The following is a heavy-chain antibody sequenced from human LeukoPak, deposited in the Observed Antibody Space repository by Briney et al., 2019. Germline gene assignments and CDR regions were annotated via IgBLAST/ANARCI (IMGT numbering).Heavy chain of an antibody. D-gene: IGHD6-19*01. CDR1: GFTFTSYD. CDR2: MNPNSGNT. J-gene: IGHJ6*02. Sequence: PGGSLRLSCAASGFTFTSYDINWVRQATGQGLEWMGWMNPNSGNTGYAQKFQGRVTMTRNTSISTAYMELSSLRSEDTAVYYCARVGGVAGSIYYYYYGMDVWGQGTTVTVSS. CDR3: ARVGGVAGSIYYYYYGMDV. V-gene: IGHV1-8*01.